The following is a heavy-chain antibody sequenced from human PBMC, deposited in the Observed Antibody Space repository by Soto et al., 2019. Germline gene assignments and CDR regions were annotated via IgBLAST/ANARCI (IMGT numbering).Heavy chain of an antibody. CDR2: IYYSGST. CDR3: ARHPSDFWFDP. Sequence: SETLSLTCTFSGCSISSYYWSWIRQPPGKGLEWIGYIYYSGSTYYNPSLKSRVTVSVDTSKNQFSLKLSSVTAADTAVYYCARHPSDFWFDPWGQGTLVTVSS. D-gene: IGHD2-21*02. J-gene: IGHJ5*02. V-gene: IGHV4-59*08. CDR1: GCSISSYY.